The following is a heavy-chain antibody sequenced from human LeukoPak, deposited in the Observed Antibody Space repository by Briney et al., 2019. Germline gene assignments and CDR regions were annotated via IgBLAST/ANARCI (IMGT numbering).Heavy chain of an antibody. CDR1: GFTFNNYA. CDR3: AKDRGSGWFGSDY. J-gene: IGHJ4*02. CDR2: ITINGGRT. D-gene: IGHD6-19*01. V-gene: IGHV3-23*01. Sequence: PGGSLRLSCAASGFTFNNYAMYWVRQAPGKGLEWVSGITINGGRTYYADSVKGRFTISRDNSKNTLNLQMNSLRAEDTAVYYCAKDRGSGWFGSDYWGQGTLVTVSS.